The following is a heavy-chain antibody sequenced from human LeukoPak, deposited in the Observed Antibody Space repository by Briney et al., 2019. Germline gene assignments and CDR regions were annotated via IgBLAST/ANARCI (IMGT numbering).Heavy chain of an antibody. V-gene: IGHV1-2*02. CDR3: VRNRLSWNWFDP. D-gene: IGHD6-13*01. CDR2: INHNSGGT. J-gene: IGHJ5*02. CDR1: GYTFTGYY. Sequence: ASVKVSCKASGYTFTGYYMHWVRQAPGQALEWMGWINHNSGGTNYAQKFHRRVTMTRDTSISTDYVELRRLRSDDAAVYYCVRNRLSWNWFDPWRQGTLVTVSS.